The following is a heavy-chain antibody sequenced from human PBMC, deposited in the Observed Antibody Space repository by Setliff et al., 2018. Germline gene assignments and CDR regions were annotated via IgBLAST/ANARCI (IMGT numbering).Heavy chain of an antibody. J-gene: IGHJ5*02. V-gene: IGHV4-59*01. Sequence: KPSETLSLTCAVSGGSISSYYWSWIRQPPGKGLEWIGYIYYSGSTNYNPSLKSRVTMSVATFENHFSLKLNSLTAADTAVYYCARVTNWGLDLRFDPWGQGILVTVSS. CDR1: GGSISSYY. CDR2: IYYSGST. CDR3: ARVTNWGLDLRFDP. D-gene: IGHD7-27*01.